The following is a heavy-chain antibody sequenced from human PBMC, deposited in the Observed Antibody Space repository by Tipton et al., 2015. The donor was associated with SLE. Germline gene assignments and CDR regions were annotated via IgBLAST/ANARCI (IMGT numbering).Heavy chain of an antibody. CDR1: GASINSNY. CDR2: LYTSGTT. J-gene: IGHJ3*02. CDR3: ARGGLITSDAFDI. D-gene: IGHD5-24*01. V-gene: IGHV4-4*08. Sequence: TLSLTCIVSGASINSNYWTWIRQPPGMGLEWIGCLYTSGTTKYNPTLQSRVTISVDTPTNQCSLKLNSVTAADTAVDYCARGGLITSDAFDIWGEGSMVTVSS.